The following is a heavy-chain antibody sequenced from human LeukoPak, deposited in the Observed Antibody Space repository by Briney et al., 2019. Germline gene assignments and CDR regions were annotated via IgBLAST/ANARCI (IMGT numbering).Heavy chain of an antibody. CDR2: TYYSGST. Sequence: PSETLSLTCTVSGGSLSSYYWSWVRQPPGKGLEWIGYTYYSGSTNYNPSLTSRVTISVETSKNQFSLKLSSVTAADTAVYYCALSSGDSGEYDYWGQGTLVTVSS. D-gene: IGHD4-17*01. V-gene: IGHV4-59*01. J-gene: IGHJ4*02. CDR1: GGSLSSYY. CDR3: ALSSGDSGEYDY.